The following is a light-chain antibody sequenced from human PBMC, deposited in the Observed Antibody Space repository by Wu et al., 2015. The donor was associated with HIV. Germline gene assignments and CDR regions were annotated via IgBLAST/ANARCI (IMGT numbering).Light chain of an antibody. J-gene: IGKJ5*01. V-gene: IGKV3-20*01. Sequence: EIVLTQSPDTLSFSPGERAALSCRASQSVIGNYLAWYQQKSGQAPKLLIYNSSSRVTGIPDRFSGSGSGTDFTLTISRLEPEDFAVYYCQQYHGSPPITFGQGTRLEIK. CDR2: NSS. CDR3: QQYHGSPPIT. CDR1: QSVIGNY.